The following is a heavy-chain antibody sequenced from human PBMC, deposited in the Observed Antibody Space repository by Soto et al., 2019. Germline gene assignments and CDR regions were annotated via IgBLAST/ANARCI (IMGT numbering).Heavy chain of an antibody. V-gene: IGHV3-23*01. CDR2: ISGSGRST. J-gene: IGHJ5*02. D-gene: IGHD2-21*02. CDR3: ARDDPPTAPSIFDN. Sequence: EVQLLESGGGSVQPGGSLRLSCAASGFTFSSFAMSWVRQAPEKGLGWVTGISGSGRSTFYADSVKGRFTISRDNSKNILNLQMTTLRPENPAVYYCARDDPPTAPSIFDNGGQGALVTVSS. CDR1: GFTFSSFA.